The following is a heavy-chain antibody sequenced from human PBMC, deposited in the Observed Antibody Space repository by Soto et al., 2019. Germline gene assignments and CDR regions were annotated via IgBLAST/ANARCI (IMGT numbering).Heavy chain of an antibody. D-gene: IGHD2-2*01. J-gene: IGHJ5*02. Sequence: EVQLVESGGGLVKPGGSLRLSCAASGFTFSNAWMSWVRQAPGKGLEWVGRIKSKTDGGTTDYAAPVKGRFTISRDDSKNTLYLQMNSLKTEDTAVYYCTTRLGYCSSTSCYSWFDPWGQGTLVTVSS. CDR2: IKSKTDGGTT. CDR1: GFTFSNAW. V-gene: IGHV3-15*01. CDR3: TTRLGYCSSTSCYSWFDP.